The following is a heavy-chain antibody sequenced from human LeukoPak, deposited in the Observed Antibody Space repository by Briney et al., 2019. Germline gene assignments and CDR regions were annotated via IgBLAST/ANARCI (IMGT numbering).Heavy chain of an antibody. CDR2: IYYSGST. CDR1: GDSISSDGYA. CDR3: ARDNDYYDSSGYPGSFDT. J-gene: IGHJ4*02. D-gene: IGHD3-22*01. V-gene: IGHV4-30-4*07. Sequence: TLSLTCAVSGDSISSDGYAWNWIRQPPGKGLEWIGYIYYSGSTYFNPSLKSRVTMSVDTSKNQFSLRLSSVTAADTAVYYCARDNDYYDSSGYPGSFDTWGQGILVTVSS.